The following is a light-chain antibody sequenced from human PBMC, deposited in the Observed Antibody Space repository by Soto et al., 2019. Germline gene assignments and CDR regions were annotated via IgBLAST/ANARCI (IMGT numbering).Light chain of an antibody. V-gene: IGLV1-40*01. CDR2: GNS. Sequence: QSVLTQPPSVSGAPGQRVTISCTGSSSNIGATYDVQWYQQLPGTAPKLLIYGNSNRPSGVPDRFSGSKSGTSASLAITGLQADDESDYYCQSYDSYLLALYVFGTGTILTVL. CDR1: SSNIGATYD. J-gene: IGLJ1*01. CDR3: QSYDSYLLALYV.